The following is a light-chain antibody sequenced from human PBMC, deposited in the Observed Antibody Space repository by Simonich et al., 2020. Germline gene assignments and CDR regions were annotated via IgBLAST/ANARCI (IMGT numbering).Light chain of an antibody. CDR1: QSVLYSSNNKNY. CDR3: QQYYSTPYT. V-gene: IGKV4-1*01. CDR2: WAS. J-gene: IGKJ2*01. Sequence: DIVMTQSPVSLAVSLGERATINCKSSQSVLYSSNNKNYLAWYQQKPGQPPKLLIYWASTRESGVPDRFSGSGSGTDFTLTINSLQAEDVAVYYCQQYYSTPYTFGQGTKLEIK.